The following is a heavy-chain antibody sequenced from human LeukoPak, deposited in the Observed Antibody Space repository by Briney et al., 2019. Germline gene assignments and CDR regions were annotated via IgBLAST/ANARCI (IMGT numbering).Heavy chain of an antibody. J-gene: IGHJ3*02. CDR3: ARDRRGYSYWRAFDI. D-gene: IGHD5-18*01. CDR1: GYTFTSYY. Sequence: ASVKVSCKASGYTFTSYYMHWVRQAPGQGLEWMGIINPSGGSTSYAQKFQGRVTMTRDTSMSTVYMELSSLRSEDTAVYYCARDRRGYSYWRAFDIWGQGTMVTVSS. V-gene: IGHV1-46*01. CDR2: INPSGGST.